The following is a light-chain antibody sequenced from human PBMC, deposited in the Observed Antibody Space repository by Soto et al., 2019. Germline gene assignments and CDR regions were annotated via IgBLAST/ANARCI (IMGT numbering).Light chain of an antibody. V-gene: IGKV3-15*01. CDR2: GAS. CDR1: QSVGSD. CDR3: QQYSTWPPLHT. Sequence: EILMTQSPDTLSVSPGERATLSCRASQSVGSDLAWYHQKPGPAPRLLIYGASNRAPGLPARFRGSGSGTNLTLPISNLQSEGFAVYYCQQYSTWPPLHTFGQGTKLEIK. J-gene: IGKJ2*01.